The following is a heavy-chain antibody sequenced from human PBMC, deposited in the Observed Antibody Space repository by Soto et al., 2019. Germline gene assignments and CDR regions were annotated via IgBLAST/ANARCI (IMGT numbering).Heavy chain of an antibody. CDR2: ISYDGSNK. CDR3: ARDRMTTGARYFDY. J-gene: IGHJ4*02. D-gene: IGHD4-17*01. Sequence: GGSLRLSCAASGFTFSSYAMHWVRQAPGKGLEWVAVISYDGSNKYYADSVKGRFTISRDNSKNTLYLQMNSLRAEDTAVYYCARDRMTTGARYFDYWGQGTLVTVS. V-gene: IGHV3-30-3*01. CDR1: GFTFSSYA.